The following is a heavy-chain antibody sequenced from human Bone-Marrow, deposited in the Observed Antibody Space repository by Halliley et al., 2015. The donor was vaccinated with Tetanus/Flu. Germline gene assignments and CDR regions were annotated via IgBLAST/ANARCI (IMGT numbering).Heavy chain of an antibody. D-gene: IGHD4-4*01. J-gene: IGHJ4*02. CDR3: ASGTAVTEFGFDC. Sequence: LEGIGNIYNSGTTYYNPSLKSRVSISVDPSKNQFSLGLRSVTAADTAVFYCASGTAVTEFGFDCWGPGTLVTVSS. CDR2: IYNSGTT. V-gene: IGHV4-31*02.